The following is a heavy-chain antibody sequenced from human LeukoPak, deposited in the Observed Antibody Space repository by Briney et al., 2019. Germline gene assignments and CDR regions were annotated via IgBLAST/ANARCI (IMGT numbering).Heavy chain of an antibody. D-gene: IGHD4-11*01. CDR3: ARVFAVTTG. Sequence: GGSLTLACAASGFTFSSYSMNWVRQAPGKGLEWVSSISSSSSYIYYADSVKGRFTISRDNAKNSLYLQMNSVRAEDTAVYYCARVFAVTTGWGEGTLVSVSS. CDR1: GFTFSSYS. J-gene: IGHJ4*02. V-gene: IGHV3-21*01. CDR2: ISSSSSYI.